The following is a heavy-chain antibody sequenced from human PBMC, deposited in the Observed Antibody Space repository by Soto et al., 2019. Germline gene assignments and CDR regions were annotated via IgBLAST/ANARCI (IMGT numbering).Heavy chain of an antibody. D-gene: IGHD3-16*01. CDR3: AARPLLRGAP. V-gene: IGHV3-53*01. CDR1: GFTFSSND. Sequence: EVQLVESGGGLIQPGGSLRLSCEASGFTFSSNDMNWVRQAPGKGLEWVSLIWTSGSTAYADSVKGRFTISRDNSKRALYLHMSSLSAEDTAVYYCAARPLLRGAPWGQGTMVTVSS. J-gene: IGHJ3*01. CDR2: IWTSGST.